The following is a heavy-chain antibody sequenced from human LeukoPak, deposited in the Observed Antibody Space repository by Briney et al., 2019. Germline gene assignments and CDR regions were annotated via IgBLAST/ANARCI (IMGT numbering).Heavy chain of an antibody. V-gene: IGHV3-48*01. Sequence: GGSLRLSCAASGVTFSSYCRNWIRQAPGKGLEWVSYISSSSSTIYYADSVEGRFTISRDNAKNSLYLQMNSLRAEGTAEYYCVMCLYAAGSPDYWGQGTLVTVSS. CDR3: VMCLYAAGSPDY. J-gene: IGHJ4*02. CDR1: GVTFSSYC. CDR2: ISSSSSTI. D-gene: IGHD3-10*01.